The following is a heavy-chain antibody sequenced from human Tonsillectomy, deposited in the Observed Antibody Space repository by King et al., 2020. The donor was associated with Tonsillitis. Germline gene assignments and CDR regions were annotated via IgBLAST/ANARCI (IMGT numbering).Heavy chain of an antibody. D-gene: IGHD4-17*01. V-gene: IGHV4-39*07. CDR2: IYYSGST. CDR3: ARRGYGDPLFDY. Sequence: QLQESGPGLVKPSETLSLTCTVSGGSISSGSYYWGWIRQPPGKGLEWIGTIYYSGSTSYNPSLKSRVTISVDTSKNQFSLKLSSVTAADTAVYYCARRGYGDPLFDYWGQGTLVTVSS. CDR1: GGSISSGSYY. J-gene: IGHJ4*02.